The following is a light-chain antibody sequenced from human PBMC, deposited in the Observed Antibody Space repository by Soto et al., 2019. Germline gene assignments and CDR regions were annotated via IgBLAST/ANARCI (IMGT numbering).Light chain of an antibody. J-gene: IGKJ2*01. Sequence: DIQMTQXPXTLSASVGDRVTITCRASQSIGHWLAWYQQKPGKAPKVLIYGASSLESGVPSRFSGSGSGTEFTLTISSLQPDDFATYYCQQYNSYLHTFGQGTKLEIK. CDR2: GAS. CDR1: QSIGHW. CDR3: QQYNSYLHT. V-gene: IGKV1-5*03.